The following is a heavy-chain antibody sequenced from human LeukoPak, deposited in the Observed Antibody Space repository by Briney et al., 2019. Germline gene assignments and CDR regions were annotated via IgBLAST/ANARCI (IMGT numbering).Heavy chain of an antibody. CDR1: GYTFTISD. J-gene: IGHJ3*01. Sequence: ASVKVSFTASGYTFTISDINWVRQATGQGLGWMGWMNPNSGNTGYAQKFQGRVTITTNTSIATAYMELSSLRSEDTAVYYCARSDFMAWNAFDFWGQGTMVTVSS. CDR2: MNPNSGNT. D-gene: IGHD3/OR15-3a*01. V-gene: IGHV1-8*03. CDR3: ARSDFMAWNAFDF.